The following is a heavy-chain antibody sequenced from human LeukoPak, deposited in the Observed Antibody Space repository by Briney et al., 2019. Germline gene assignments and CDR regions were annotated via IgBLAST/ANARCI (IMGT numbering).Heavy chain of an antibody. CDR2: ISYDRSNK. CDR3: AKDSGGYSYGVDY. V-gene: IGHV3-30*18. J-gene: IGHJ4*02. CDR1: GFTFSSYG. Sequence: GRSLRLSCAASGFTFSSYGMHWVRQAPGKGLEGVAVISYDRSNKYYADSVKGRFTISRDNFKNTLYLQMNSLRAEDTAVYYCAKDSGGYSYGVDYWGQGTLVTVSS. D-gene: IGHD5-18*01.